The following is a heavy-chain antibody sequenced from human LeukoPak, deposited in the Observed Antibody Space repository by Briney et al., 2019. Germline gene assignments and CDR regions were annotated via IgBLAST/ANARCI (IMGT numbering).Heavy chain of an antibody. CDR1: GFTFSSYA. D-gene: IGHD1-26*01. CDR2: ISGSGGST. Sequence: GGSLRLSCAASGFTFSSYAVSWVRQAPGKGLEWVSSISGSGGSTYYADSVKGRFTISRDNSKNTLYLQMNSMRAEDTAVYYCAKNVGRIVGATDYWGQGTLVTVSS. J-gene: IGHJ4*02. CDR3: AKNVGRIVGATDY. V-gene: IGHV3-23*01.